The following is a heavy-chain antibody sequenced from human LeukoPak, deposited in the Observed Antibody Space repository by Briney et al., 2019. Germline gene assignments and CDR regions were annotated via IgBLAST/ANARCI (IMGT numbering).Heavy chain of an antibody. CDR1: GGSISNYY. J-gene: IGHJ4*02. V-gene: IGHV4-59*01. CDR2: IYHDGST. Sequence: SETLSLTCTVSGGSISNYYWSWFRQPPGKGLEWIGYIYHDGSTNYNPSLKSRVTISVDPSKDQFSLELTYVTAADTAVYYCARGGSSGWFDFDYWGQGTLVTVSS. CDR3: ARGGSSGWFDFDY. D-gene: IGHD6-19*01.